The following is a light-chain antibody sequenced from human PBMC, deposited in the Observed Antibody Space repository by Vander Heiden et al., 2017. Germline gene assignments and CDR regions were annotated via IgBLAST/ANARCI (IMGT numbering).Light chain of an antibody. CDR2: DVT. CDR1: ASDIGAYNF. CDR3: CSVAGRYTVV. J-gene: IGLJ2*01. V-gene: IGLV2-11*01. Sequence: QSALTQPRSVSGSPGQSVTISCAGTASDIGAYNFVSWYQQRPGRAPDLIIYDVTKRPSRVPDRFSASKSGNTASLTISGLQADDEAEYYCCSVAGRYTVVFGGGTKLTVL.